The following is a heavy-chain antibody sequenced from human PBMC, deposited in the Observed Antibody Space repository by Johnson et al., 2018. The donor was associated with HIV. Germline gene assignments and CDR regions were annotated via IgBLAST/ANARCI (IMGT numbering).Heavy chain of an antibody. J-gene: IGHJ3*02. V-gene: IGHV3-15*01. D-gene: IGHD3-3*01. CDR3: ARARVDFWSGYPAFDI. Sequence: VQLVESGGGLVQPGGSLRLSCAASGFTFSNAWMSWVRQAPGKGLEWVGRIKSKTDGGTTDYAAPVKGRFTISRDNSKNTLYLQMGSLRDEDMAVYYCARARVDFWSGYPAFDIWGQGTMVTVSS. CDR1: GFTFSNAW. CDR2: IKSKTDGGTT.